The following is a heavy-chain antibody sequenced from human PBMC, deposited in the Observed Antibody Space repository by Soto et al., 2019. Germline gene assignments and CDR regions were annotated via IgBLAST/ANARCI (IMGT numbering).Heavy chain of an antibody. J-gene: IGHJ6*02. V-gene: IGHV4-34*01. D-gene: IGHD6-19*01. CDR1: GGSFSGYY. Sequence: PSETLSLTCAVYGGSFSGYYWSWIRQPPGKGLEWIGEINHSGSTNYNPSLKSRVTISVDTSKNQFSLKLSSVTAADTAVYYCARESGWYRYYYYGMDVCGQGTTVTVYS. CDR2: INHSGST. CDR3: ARESGWYRYYYYGMDV.